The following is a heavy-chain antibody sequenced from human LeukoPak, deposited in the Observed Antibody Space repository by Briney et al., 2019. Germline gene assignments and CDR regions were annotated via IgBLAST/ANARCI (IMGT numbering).Heavy chain of an antibody. CDR3: AKGPKRRGDAFDI. V-gene: IGHV3-53*01. CDR1: GFTVSSSY. D-gene: IGHD3-10*01. CDR2: IYSGGTT. J-gene: IGHJ3*02. Sequence: PGGSLRLSCAASGFTVSSSYMSWVRQAPGKGLEWVSVIYSGGTTSYADSVKGRFTISRDNSKNTLYLQMNSLRAEDTAVYYCAKGPKRRGDAFDIWGQGTMVTVSS.